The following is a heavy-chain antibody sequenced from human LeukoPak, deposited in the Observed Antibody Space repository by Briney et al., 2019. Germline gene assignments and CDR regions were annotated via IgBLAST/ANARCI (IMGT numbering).Heavy chain of an antibody. D-gene: IGHD4-17*01. CDR1: GGSISSYY. V-gene: IGHV4-59*01. CDR3: ARALYYGDYDYYYGMDV. CDR2: IYYSGST. J-gene: IGHJ6*02. Sequence: SETLSLTCTVSGGSISSYYWSWIRQPPGKGLEWIGYIYYSGSTNYNPSLKSRVTISVDTSKNQFSLKLSSVTAADTAVNYCARALYYGDYDYYYGMDVWGQGTTVTVSS.